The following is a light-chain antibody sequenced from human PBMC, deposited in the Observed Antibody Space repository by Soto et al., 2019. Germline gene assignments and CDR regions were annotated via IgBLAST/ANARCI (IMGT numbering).Light chain of an antibody. CDR2: KAS. V-gene: IGKV1-5*03. CDR1: QSISSW. CDR3: QQYNSQYT. Sequence: DIQMTQSPSTLSASVGDRVTITCRASQSISSWLAWYQQKPGKAPKLLIYKASSFESGVPSRFSGSGSGTEFTLTISSLQPDDFATYYCQQYNSQYTFGQGTKLEIK. J-gene: IGKJ2*01.